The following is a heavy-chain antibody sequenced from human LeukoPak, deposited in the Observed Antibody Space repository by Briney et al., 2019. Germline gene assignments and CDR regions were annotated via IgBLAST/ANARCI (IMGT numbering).Heavy chain of an antibody. CDR2: IYSSGST. Sequence: SETLSLTCNVSGGSIRGYYWSCIRQHPGKGQEWIGYIYSSGSTNYNPSLKSRVTISVDTSKNQFSLKLSSVTAADTAVYYCARGRGIYCSSTSCYSGVVGRRLGYYFDYWGQGTLVTVSS. CDR3: ARGRGIYCSSTSCYSGVVGRRLGYYFDY. V-gene: IGHV4-59*12. D-gene: IGHD2-2*01. CDR1: GGSIRGYY. J-gene: IGHJ4*02.